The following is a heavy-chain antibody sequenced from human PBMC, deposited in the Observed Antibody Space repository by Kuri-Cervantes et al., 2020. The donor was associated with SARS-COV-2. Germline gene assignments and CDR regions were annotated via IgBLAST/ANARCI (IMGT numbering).Heavy chain of an antibody. J-gene: IGHJ4*02. CDR3: ARSTVAVAGFDS. CDR1: GYSFTSYW. CDR2: IYPGDSNT. V-gene: IGHV5-51*01. Sequence: KVSCKGSGYSFTSYWIGWVRQMPGKGLEWMGIIYPGDSNTRYSPSFQGQVTISADKFISTAYLQWGSLKASDTAMYYCARSTVAVAGFDSWGQGTLVTVSS. D-gene: IGHD6-19*01.